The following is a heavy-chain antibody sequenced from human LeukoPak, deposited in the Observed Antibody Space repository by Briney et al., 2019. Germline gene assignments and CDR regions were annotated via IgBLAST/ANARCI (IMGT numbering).Heavy chain of an antibody. Sequence: PGGSLRLSCAASGLTFSSYAMSWVRQAPGKGLEWVSVISGSGDSTYYADSVKGRFTISRDNSKNSLYLQMDSLGPEDTAVYYCARDPYSGSYGNEYYYYMDVWGKGTTVTISS. CDR3: ARDPYSGSYGNEYYYYMDV. CDR1: GLTFSSYA. V-gene: IGHV3-23*01. D-gene: IGHD1-26*01. CDR2: ISGSGDST. J-gene: IGHJ6*03.